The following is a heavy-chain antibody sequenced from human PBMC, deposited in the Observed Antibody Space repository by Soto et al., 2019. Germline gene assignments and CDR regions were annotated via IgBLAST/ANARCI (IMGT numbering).Heavy chain of an antibody. V-gene: IGHV1-18*04. CDR1: GYTFTSYG. CDR2: ISAYNGNT. D-gene: IGHD6-13*01. J-gene: IGHJ5*02. Sequence: ASVKVSCKASGYTFTSYGISWVRQAPGQGLEWMGWISAYNGNTNYAQKLQGRVTMTTDTSTSTADMELRSLRSDDTAVYYCARVLSSSLGRGWFDPWGQGTLVTVSS. CDR3: ARVLSSSLGRGWFDP.